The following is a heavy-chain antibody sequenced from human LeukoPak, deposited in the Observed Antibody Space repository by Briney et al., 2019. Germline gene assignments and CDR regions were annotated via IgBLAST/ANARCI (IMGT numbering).Heavy chain of an antibody. J-gene: IGHJ4*02. V-gene: IGHV3-48*03. D-gene: IGHD1-14*01. CDR1: GFTFSSFE. CDR3: ARGGITSQPRGYYFDY. Sequence: PGGSLRLSCAVSGFTFSSFEVSWVRQAPGKGLEWVSYISSTGIDRRYADSVKGRFAISRDNADNSLYLQMNSLRAGDTAVYFCARGGITSQPRGYYFDYWGQGTLVTVSS. CDR2: ISSTGIDR.